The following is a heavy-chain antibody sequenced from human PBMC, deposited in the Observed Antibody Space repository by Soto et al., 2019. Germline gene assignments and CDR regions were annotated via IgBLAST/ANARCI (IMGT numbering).Heavy chain of an antibody. CDR2: ISAYNGNT. D-gene: IGHD2-15*01. CDR1: GYTLIELS. Sequence: GASVKVSCKVSGYTLIELSMHWVRQAPGQGLEWMGWISAYNGNTNYAQKLQGRVTMTTDTSTSTAYMELRSLRSDDTAVYYCARDWAGYCSGGSCFDAFDIWGQGTMVTVSS. CDR3: ARDWAGYCSGGSCFDAFDI. V-gene: IGHV1-18*01. J-gene: IGHJ3*02.